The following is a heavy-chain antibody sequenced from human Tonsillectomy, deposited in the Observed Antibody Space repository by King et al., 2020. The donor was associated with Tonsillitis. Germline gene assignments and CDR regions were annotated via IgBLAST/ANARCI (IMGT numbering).Heavy chain of an antibody. D-gene: IGHD3-16*01. V-gene: IGHV3-15*01. CDR3: LTGLGQTNGDY. CDR2: IQLKSDGETT. J-gene: IGHJ4*02. Sequence: VQLVESGGGLVKPGGSLRLSCAASGFTFSAAWMTWVRQAPGKGLEWVGRIQLKSDGETTRYAAPVKGRFTISRDDSKNTLYLQMYNLATEDTAVYYCLTGLGQTNGDYWGQGTLVTVSS. CDR1: GFTFSAAW.